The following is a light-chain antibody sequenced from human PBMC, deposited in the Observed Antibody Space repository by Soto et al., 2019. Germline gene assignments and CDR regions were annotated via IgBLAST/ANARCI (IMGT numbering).Light chain of an antibody. J-gene: IGLJ1*01. CDR1: SSDVGGYNY. CDR2: EVS. CDR3: SSYTSSSTRV. Sequence: QSALTQSASVSGSPGQSITISCTGTSSDVGGYNYVSWYQQHPGKAPKLMIYEVSNRPSGVSNRFSGSKSCNTASLTNSGLQAEDEADYYCSSYTSSSTRVFGTGTKVTVL. V-gene: IGLV2-14*01.